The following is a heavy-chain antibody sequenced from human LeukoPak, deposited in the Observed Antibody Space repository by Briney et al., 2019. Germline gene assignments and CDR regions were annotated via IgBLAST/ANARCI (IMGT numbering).Heavy chain of an antibody. CDR2: TYYRSKWYN. Sequence: SQTLSLTCAISGDSVSSNSAAWNWIRQSPSRGLEWLGRTYYRSKWYNDYAVSVKSRITINPDTSKNQFSLQLNSVTPEDTAVYYCARAGSGDYYDSSGYRRAAFDIWGQGTMVTVSS. J-gene: IGHJ3*02. CDR1: GDSVSSNSAA. CDR3: ARAGSGDYYDSSGYRRAAFDI. D-gene: IGHD3-22*01. V-gene: IGHV6-1*01.